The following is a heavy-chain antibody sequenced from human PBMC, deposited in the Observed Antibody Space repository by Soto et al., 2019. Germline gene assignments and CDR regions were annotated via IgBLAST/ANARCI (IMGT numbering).Heavy chain of an antibody. CDR1: GDTYTTYP. CDR2: INTGNGNT. CDR3: AREGEHSLSHPWGDAFDI. D-gene: IGHD1-26*01. J-gene: IGHJ3*02. V-gene: IGHV1-3*04. Sequence: QVQLVQSGAEVKKPGASVKVSCKSSGDTYTTYPMHWVRQAPGQRLEWMGWINTGNGNTRSSQKFQGRVTLTTDPSASTAYMELNSLTSEDTAVYYCAREGEHSLSHPWGDAFDIRGQGTVVTVSS.